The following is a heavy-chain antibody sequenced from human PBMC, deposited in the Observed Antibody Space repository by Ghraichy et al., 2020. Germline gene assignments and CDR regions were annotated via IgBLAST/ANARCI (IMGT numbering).Heavy chain of an antibody. CDR2: IYSGGST. Sequence: GGSLRLSCAASGFTVSSNYMSWVRQAPGKGLEWVSVIYSGGSTYYADSVKGRFTISRDNSKNTLYLQMNSLRAEDTAVYYCARDPLYCSSTSCYKKTYYYYGIDVWGQGTTVTVSS. CDR1: GFTVSSNY. V-gene: IGHV3-53*01. CDR3: ARDPLYCSSTSCYKKTYYYYGIDV. J-gene: IGHJ6*02. D-gene: IGHD2-2*02.